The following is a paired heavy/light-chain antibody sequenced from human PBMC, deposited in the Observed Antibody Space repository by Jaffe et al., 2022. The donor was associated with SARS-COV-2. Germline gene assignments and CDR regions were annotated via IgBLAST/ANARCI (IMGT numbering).Light chain of an antibody. CDR2: EGS. CDR1: RSDVGSYKL. CDR3: CSYAGSSTYV. Sequence: QSALTQPTSVSGSPGQSITISCTGTRSDVGSYKLVSWYQQHPGKAPKLMISEGSKRPSGVSDRFSGSKSGNTASLTISGLQAEDEADYYCCSYAGSSTYVFGTGTKVTVL. V-gene: IGLV2-23*01. J-gene: IGLJ1*01.
Heavy chain of an antibody. J-gene: IGHJ4*02. CDR1: GFTFSSFT. V-gene: IGHV3-30*04. CDR2: ISYDGNNK. D-gene: IGHD2-15*01. Sequence: QVQLVESGGGVVQPGRSLRLSCAASGFTFSSFTMHWVRQAPGKGLEWVALISYDGNNKYYADSVKGRFTISRDNSKNTLYLQMNTLRAEDTAVYYCASIVVVVAALDYWGQGTPVTVSS. CDR3: ASIVVVVAALDY.